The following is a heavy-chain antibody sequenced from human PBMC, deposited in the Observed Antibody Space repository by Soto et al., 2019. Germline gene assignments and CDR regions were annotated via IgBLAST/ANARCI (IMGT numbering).Heavy chain of an antibody. V-gene: IGHV3-30-3*01. CDR2: ISYDGSNK. CDR1: GFTFSSYA. CDR3: ALASYGEGY. J-gene: IGHJ4*02. D-gene: IGHD4-17*01. Sequence: GGSLRLSCAASGFTFSSYAMHWVRQAPGKGLEWVAVISYDGSNKYYADSVKGRFTISRDNSKNTLYLQMNSLRAEDTAVYYYALASYGEGYWAQGTLVPVSS.